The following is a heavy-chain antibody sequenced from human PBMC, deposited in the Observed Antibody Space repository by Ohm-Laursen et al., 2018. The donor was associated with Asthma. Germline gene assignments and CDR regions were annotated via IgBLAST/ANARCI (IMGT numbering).Heavy chain of an antibody. J-gene: IGHJ4*02. V-gene: IGHV4-34*01. CDR1: GGSFSGSY. CDR2: INHSGST. CDR3: ARTWNTIFGGWYPTGNYFDY. Sequence: GTLSLTCAVYGGSFSGSYWSWIRQPPGKGLEWIGEINHSGSTNYNPSLKSRVTISVDTSKNQFSLKLSSVTAADTAVYYCARTWNTIFGGWYPTGNYFDYWGQGTLVTVSS. D-gene: IGHD6-19*01.